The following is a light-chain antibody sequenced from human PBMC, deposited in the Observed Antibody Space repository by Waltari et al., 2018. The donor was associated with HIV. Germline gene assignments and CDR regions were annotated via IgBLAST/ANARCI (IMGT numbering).Light chain of an antibody. CDR1: NSNIGSTYD. CDR3: QSYDSRLSAWV. CDR2: ANN. Sequence: QSVLTQPPSVSGAPGQRVTISCTRSNSNIGSTYDVHGYQLLPGKAPKLLIYANNNRPSGVPDRFSGSKSGASASLAITGLQAEDEADYSCQSYDSRLSAWVFGGGTKVTVL. J-gene: IGLJ3*02. V-gene: IGLV1-40*01.